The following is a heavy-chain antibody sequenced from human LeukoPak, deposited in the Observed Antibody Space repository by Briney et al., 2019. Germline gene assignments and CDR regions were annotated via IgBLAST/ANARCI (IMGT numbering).Heavy chain of an antibody. J-gene: IGHJ4*02. V-gene: IGHV3-23*01. CDR3: AKDLSYTSGASDH. D-gene: IGHD6-19*01. Sequence: GGSQRLSCAASGFTFSAFAMTWVCQAPGKGLEWVSTITDDGYTYSADSVKGRITFSRDNSKNTLSLQLRSLRAEDTAVYYCAKDLSYTSGASDHWGQGTLVTVSS. CDR2: ITDDGYT. CDR1: GFTFSAFA.